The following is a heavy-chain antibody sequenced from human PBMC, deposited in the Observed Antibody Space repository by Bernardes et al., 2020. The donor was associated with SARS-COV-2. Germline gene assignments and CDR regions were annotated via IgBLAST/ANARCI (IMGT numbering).Heavy chain of an antibody. Sequence: GESLKISCKGSGYSFTTYWIIWVRQMPGKGLEWMGRIDPSDSYASYNPSFQGHVSISAEKSISTAYLHLSSLKASDSAMYYCAVGSIYGSGWYGGRVGLDYWSQGTLVTVSS. CDR1: GYSFTTYW. CDR3: AVGSIYGSGWYGGRVGLDY. CDR2: IDPSDSYA. D-gene: IGHD6-19*01. V-gene: IGHV5-10-1*01. J-gene: IGHJ4*02.